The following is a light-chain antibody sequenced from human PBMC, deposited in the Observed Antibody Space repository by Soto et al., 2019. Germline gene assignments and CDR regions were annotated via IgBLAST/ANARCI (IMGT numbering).Light chain of an antibody. Sequence: QSALTQPASVSGSPGQSITISCTGTSSDVGSTFNYVSWYQHHPGKAPRLIMSDVNHRPSGVSDRFSGSKSGNTASLTISGRQAEDEADYFCSAYSTGSTPVLFGGGTQLTVL. CDR1: SSDVGSTFNY. V-gene: IGLV2-14*03. CDR2: DVN. CDR3: SAYSTGSTPVL. J-gene: IGLJ3*02.